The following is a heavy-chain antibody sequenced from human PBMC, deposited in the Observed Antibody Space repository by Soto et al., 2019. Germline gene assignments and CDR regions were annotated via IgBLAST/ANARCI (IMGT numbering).Heavy chain of an antibody. CDR1: GGSFSGYY. CDR3: ASLPTPYYYYYGMDV. Sequence: PSETLPLTCAVYGGSFSGYYWSWIRQPPGKGLEWIGEINHSGSTNYNPSLKSRVTISVDTSKNQFSLKLSSVTAADTAVYYCASLPTPYYYYYGMDVWGQGTTVTVS. J-gene: IGHJ6*02. V-gene: IGHV4-34*01. CDR2: INHSGST.